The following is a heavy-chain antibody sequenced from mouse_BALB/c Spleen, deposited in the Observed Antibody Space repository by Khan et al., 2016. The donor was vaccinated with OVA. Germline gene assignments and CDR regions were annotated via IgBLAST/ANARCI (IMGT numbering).Heavy chain of an antibody. Sequence: EVQLQESGGDLVKSGGSLKLSCAASGFTFSPYSMSWVRQTPDKRLEWVATINSDGDYTYYPDSVEGRFNISRDNAKNTLYLQMNSLKSEDTAMYYGATHLTGSFAYWGQGTLVTVSA. CDR1: GFTFSPYS. CDR3: ATHLTGSFAY. CDR2: INSDGDYT. D-gene: IGHD4-1*01. J-gene: IGHJ3*01. V-gene: IGHV5-6*01.